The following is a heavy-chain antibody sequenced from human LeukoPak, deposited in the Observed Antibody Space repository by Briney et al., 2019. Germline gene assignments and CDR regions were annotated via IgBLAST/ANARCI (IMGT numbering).Heavy chain of an antibody. CDR1: GFNFKSYG. V-gene: IGHV3-23*01. Sequence: GGSLRLSCAASGFNFKSYGMTWVRQVPGKGLEWVSSITGAGSSTKYADSVSGRFTISRDNSKNTLSLQMTGLRAEDTAVYYCARKVAVAMDLDYWGQGTLVTVSS. D-gene: IGHD5-18*01. CDR2: ITGAGSST. J-gene: IGHJ4*02. CDR3: ARKVAVAMDLDY.